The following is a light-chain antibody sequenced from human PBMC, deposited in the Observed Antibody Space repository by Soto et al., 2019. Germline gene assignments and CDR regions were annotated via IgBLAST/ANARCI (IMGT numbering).Light chain of an antibody. Sequence: DIQMTQSPSSLSASVGDRVTITCRASQSISSYLNWYQQKPGKAPKLLIYAAFSLQNGVPSRFSGSGSGTEFSLTISSLQPEDFATYYCQQNYRTPYTFGQGTRLEIK. CDR2: AAF. V-gene: IGKV1-39*01. CDR1: QSISSY. J-gene: IGKJ5*01. CDR3: QQNYRTPYT.